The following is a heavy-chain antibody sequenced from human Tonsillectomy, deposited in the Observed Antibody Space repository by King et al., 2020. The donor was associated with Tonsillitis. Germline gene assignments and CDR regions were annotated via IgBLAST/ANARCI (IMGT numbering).Heavy chain of an antibody. Sequence: VQLVESGGGLVKPGGSLRLSCVASEFIFSTYTMNWVRQAPGKGLEWVSSIGSSGGYIYYADSVKGRFTITRDNAENSLYLQMNSLRAEDTAVYYCARVKKYYYDSSGYPLDTFDIWGQGTMVTVSS. J-gene: IGHJ3*02. V-gene: IGHV3-21*01. CDR2: IGSSGGYI. D-gene: IGHD3-22*01. CDR3: ARVKKYYYDSSGYPLDTFDI. CDR1: EFIFSTYT.